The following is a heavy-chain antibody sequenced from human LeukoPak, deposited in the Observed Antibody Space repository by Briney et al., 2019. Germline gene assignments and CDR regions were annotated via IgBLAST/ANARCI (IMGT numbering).Heavy chain of an antibody. V-gene: IGHV3-11*01. CDR1: GFTFSDYF. J-gene: IGHJ4*02. CDR2: ISGSSTPT. CDR3: ARDRGSYQTSFDY. D-gene: IGHD1-26*01. Sequence: GGSLRLSCAASGFTFSDYFMSWIRQAPGKGLEWVSYISGSSTPTYYADSVKGRFTIPRDNAKNSLFLQINSLRAEDTAVYYCARDRGSYQTSFDYWGQGTLVTVSS.